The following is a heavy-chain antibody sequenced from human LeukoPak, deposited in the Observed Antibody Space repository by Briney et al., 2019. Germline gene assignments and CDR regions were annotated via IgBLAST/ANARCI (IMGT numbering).Heavy chain of an antibody. CDR2: IYPGDSDT. J-gene: IGHJ4*02. V-gene: IGHV5-51*01. Sequence: GESLKISCKGSGYSFTNYWIGWVRQMPGKGLEWMGIIYPGDSDTRYSTSFQGQVTISADKSINTAYLQWSSLKASDTAIYYCARRDASNFDYWGQETLVTASS. CDR1: GYSFTNYW. CDR3: ARRDASNFDY. D-gene: IGHD5-24*01.